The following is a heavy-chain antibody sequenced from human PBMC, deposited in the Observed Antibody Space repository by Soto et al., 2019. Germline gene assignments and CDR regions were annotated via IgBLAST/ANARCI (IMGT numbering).Heavy chain of an antibody. CDR2: ISGSGGST. V-gene: IGHV3-23*01. Sequence: SWVRQAPGKGLEWVSAISGSGGSTYYADSVKGRFTISRDNSKNTLYLQMNSLRAEDTAVYYCATSRAIVVVPAAMYGFDPWGQGTLVTVSS. J-gene: IGHJ5*02. D-gene: IGHD2-2*01. CDR3: ATSRAIVVVPAAMYGFDP.